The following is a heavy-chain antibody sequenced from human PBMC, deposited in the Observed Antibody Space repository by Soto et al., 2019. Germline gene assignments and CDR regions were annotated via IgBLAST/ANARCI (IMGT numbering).Heavy chain of an antibody. Sequence: ASVKVSCKASGYTFTGYYIHWVRQAPGQGLEWMGWINPNSGDTTSAQKFQGRVTMTRDTSVSTAYMELSRLRSDDTAVYYCARGSSGWSGGVFDYWGQRTLVTVSS. D-gene: IGHD6-19*01. V-gene: IGHV1-2*02. J-gene: IGHJ4*02. CDR3: ARGSSGWSGGVFDY. CDR2: INPNSGDT. CDR1: GYTFTGYY.